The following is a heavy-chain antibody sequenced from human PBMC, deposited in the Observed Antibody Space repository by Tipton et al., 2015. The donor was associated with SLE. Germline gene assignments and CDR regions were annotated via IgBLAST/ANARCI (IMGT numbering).Heavy chain of an antibody. V-gene: IGHV4-59*12. J-gene: IGHJ3*02. CDR1: GGSISSYY. CDR3: ARGRALDAFDI. CDR2: IYYSGST. Sequence: TLSLTCTVSGGSISSYYWSWIRQPPGKGLEWIGYIYYSGSTNYNPSLKSRVTVSVDTSKNQFSLKLSSVTAADTAVYYCARGRALDAFDIWGQGTMVTVSS.